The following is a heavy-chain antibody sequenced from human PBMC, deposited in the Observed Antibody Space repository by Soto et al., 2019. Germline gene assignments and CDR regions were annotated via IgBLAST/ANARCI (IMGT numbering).Heavy chain of an antibody. Sequence: EVQLLDSGGGLVQPGGSLRLSCVSSGFTFSNYVMTWVRQGPGKGLEWVSGISGSGGRSYYADSVKGRFTISRDNSKRALYLQMSSLRAEDTAVYYCAKAYFVWSSEQPYYFDYWGQGTLVTVSS. V-gene: IGHV3-23*01. D-gene: IGHD3-16*01. CDR3: AKAYFVWSSEQPYYFDY. CDR1: GFTFSNYV. CDR2: ISGSGGRS. J-gene: IGHJ4*02.